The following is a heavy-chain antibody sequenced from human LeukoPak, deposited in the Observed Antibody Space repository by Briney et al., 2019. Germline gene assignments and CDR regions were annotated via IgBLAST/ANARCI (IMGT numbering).Heavy chain of an antibody. V-gene: IGHV3-30*04. CDR3: ARVNNGLRNYYDSSGWHDY. Sequence: GGSLRLSCAASGFTFSSYAMHWVRQAPGKGLEWVAVIPYDGSNKYYADSVKGRFTISRDNSKNTLYLQMNSLRAEDTAVYCCARVNNGLRNYYDSSGWHDYWGQGTLVTVSS. CDR2: IPYDGSNK. D-gene: IGHD3-22*01. CDR1: GFTFSSYA. J-gene: IGHJ4*02.